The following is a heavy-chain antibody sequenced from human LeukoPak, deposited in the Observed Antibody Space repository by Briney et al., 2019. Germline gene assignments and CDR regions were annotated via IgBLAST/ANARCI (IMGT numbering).Heavy chain of an antibody. J-gene: IGHJ5*02. V-gene: IGHV3-7*01. CDR1: GFAFSDHW. CDR2: INHDESKK. CDR3: AISTYSSSPS. Sequence: PWGSLSLSCAASGFAFSDHWMIWVRQAPGKGLEWVANINHDESKKYYVDSVEGRFTISRDNAKNSLYLQMMSLRAEDTAVYYCAISTYSSSPSWGQGTLVTVSS. D-gene: IGHD6-6*01.